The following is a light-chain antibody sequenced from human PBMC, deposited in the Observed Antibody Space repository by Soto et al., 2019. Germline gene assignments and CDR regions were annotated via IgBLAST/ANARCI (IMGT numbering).Light chain of an antibody. CDR1: QSISTW. CDR3: QQRSNWPPYT. CDR2: DAS. V-gene: IGKV1-5*01. Sequence: DIPMTQSPSTLSASVGDRVTITCRASQSISTWLAWYQQKPGKAPKLLIYDASSLESGVPSRFSGSGAGTEFTLTISSLQPDESAAYYCQQRSNWPPYTFGQGTKLEIK. J-gene: IGKJ2*01.